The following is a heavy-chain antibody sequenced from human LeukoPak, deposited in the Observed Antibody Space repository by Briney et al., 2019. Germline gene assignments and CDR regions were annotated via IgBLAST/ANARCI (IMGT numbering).Heavy chain of an antibody. Sequence: SETLSLTCTVSGGSVSSGSYYWSWIRQPPGKGLEWIGYIYYSGSTNYNPSLKSRVTISVDTSKSQFSLKLSSVTAADTAVYYCARDHPYYDSSGYYDLFDYWGQGTLVTVSS. D-gene: IGHD3-22*01. CDR2: IYYSGST. J-gene: IGHJ4*02. V-gene: IGHV4-61*01. CDR1: GGSVSSGSYY. CDR3: ARDHPYYDSSGYYDLFDY.